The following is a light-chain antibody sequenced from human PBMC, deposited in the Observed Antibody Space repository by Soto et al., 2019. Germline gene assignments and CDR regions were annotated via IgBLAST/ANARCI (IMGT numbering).Light chain of an antibody. J-gene: IGKJ1*01. V-gene: IGKV2-28*01. CDR2: SVS. Sequence: EIVMTQSPLSLPVTPGEPASISCRSSQSLLHSNGYNYLDWYLQKPGQSPQLLIYSVSNRASVVPDRFSGSGSGTDFTLKISRVEAEDVGVYYCMQALQTWTFGQGTKVEIK. CDR3: MQALQTWT. CDR1: QSLLHSNGYNY.